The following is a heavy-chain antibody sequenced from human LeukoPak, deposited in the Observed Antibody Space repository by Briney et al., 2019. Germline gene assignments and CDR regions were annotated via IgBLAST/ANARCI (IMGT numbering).Heavy chain of an antibody. CDR2: ISSSGSTI. Sequence: GGSLRLSCAASGFTFSDYYMSWIRQAPGKGLEWVSYISSSGSTIYYADSVKGRFTISRDNAKNSLYLQMSSLRAEDTAVYYCARDRYYYGSGSPGDFDYWGQGTLVTVSS. J-gene: IGHJ4*02. V-gene: IGHV3-11*01. CDR1: GFTFSDYY. D-gene: IGHD3-10*01. CDR3: ARDRYYYGSGSPGDFDY.